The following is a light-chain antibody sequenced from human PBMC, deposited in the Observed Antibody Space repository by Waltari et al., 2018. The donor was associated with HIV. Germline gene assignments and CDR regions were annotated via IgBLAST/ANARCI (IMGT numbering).Light chain of an antibody. CDR2: EVT. CDR1: NSDISDYNY. CDR3: SSFAGTHKL. J-gene: IGLJ2*01. Sequence: QSALTQSPSASGSPGQSVNISCSGANSDISDYNYVSWYQQHSDRPPKLIIFEVTKRPSGVPYRFSGSKSGNTASLFVSGLQPEDEATYFCSSFAGTHKLFGGGTKLTVL. V-gene: IGLV2-8*01.